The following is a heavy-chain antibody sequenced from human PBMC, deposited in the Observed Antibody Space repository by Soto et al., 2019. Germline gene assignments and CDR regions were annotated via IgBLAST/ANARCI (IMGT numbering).Heavy chain of an antibody. V-gene: IGHV3-33*01. J-gene: IGHJ6*02. CDR1: GFTFSSYG. CDR2: IWYDGSNK. CDR3: VRAPSGYDSLLGMDV. Sequence: GGSLRLSCAASGFTFSSYGMHWVRQAPGKGLEWVAVIWYDGSNKYYADSVKGRFTISRDNSKNTLYLQMNSLRAEDTAVYYCVRAPSGYDSLLGMDVWGQGTTVTVSS. D-gene: IGHD5-12*01.